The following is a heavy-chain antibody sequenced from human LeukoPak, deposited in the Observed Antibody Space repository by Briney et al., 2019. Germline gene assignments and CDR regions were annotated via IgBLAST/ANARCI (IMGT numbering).Heavy chain of an antibody. D-gene: IGHD3-22*01. CDR3: AELGITMIEGV. J-gene: IGHJ6*04. Sequence: GGSLRLSCAGSGFTFNNYWMTWVRLAPGQGLEWVANIKQDGSETYYVDSVKGRFTSSRDNAKNSLELQMNSLRAEDSAVYYCAELGITMIEGVWGKGTTVTISS. CDR1: GFTFNNYW. V-gene: IGHV3-7*01. CDR2: IKQDGSET.